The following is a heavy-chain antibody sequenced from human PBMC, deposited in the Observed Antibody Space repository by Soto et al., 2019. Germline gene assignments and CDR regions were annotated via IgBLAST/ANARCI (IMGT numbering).Heavy chain of an antibody. CDR1: GFTFSSYA. Sequence: GGSLRLSCAASGFTFSSYAMSWVRQAPGKGLEWVSGISGSGGSTYYADSVKGRFTISRDNSKNTLYLQMNSLRAEDTAVYYCARVSLGATTITDYYYYGMDVWGQGTTVTVSS. CDR2: ISGSGGST. D-gene: IGHD1-26*01. CDR3: ARVSLGATTITDYYYYGMDV. V-gene: IGHV3-23*01. J-gene: IGHJ6*02.